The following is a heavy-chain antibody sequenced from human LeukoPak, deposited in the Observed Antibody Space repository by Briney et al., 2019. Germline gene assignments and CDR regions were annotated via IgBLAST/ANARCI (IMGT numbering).Heavy chain of an antibody. CDR1: GGSISSYY. D-gene: IGHD6-13*01. CDR2: IYTSGST. V-gene: IGHV4-4*09. CDR3: ARHGSVAAAGDNRFDP. J-gene: IGHJ5*02. Sequence: SETLSLTCTVSGGSISSYYWSWIRQPPGKGLEWIGYIYTSGSTNYNPSLKSRVTISVATSKNQFSLKLNSVTAADTAVYYCARHGSVAAAGDNRFDPWGQGTLVTVSS.